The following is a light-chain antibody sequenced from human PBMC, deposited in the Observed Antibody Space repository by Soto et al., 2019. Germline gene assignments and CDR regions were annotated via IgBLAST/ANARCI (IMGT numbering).Light chain of an antibody. CDR3: SSFAGNNNLV. J-gene: IGLJ2*01. CDR1: RSNIGAGYD. CDR2: DNS. Sequence: QSVLTQPPSLSGAPGQRVTISCTGSRSNIGAGYDVHWYQHLPGTAPKVLIFDNSNRPSGVPDRFSGSKSGNTASLTVSGLQAEDEADYYCSSFAGNNNLVFGGGTQLTVL. V-gene: IGLV1-40*01.